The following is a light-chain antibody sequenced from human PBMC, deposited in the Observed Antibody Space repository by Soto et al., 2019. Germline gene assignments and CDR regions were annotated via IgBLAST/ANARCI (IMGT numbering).Light chain of an antibody. CDR1: SSNIGSYYD. J-gene: IGLJ1*01. CDR3: AAWDDSLNGLV. CDR2: GDN. V-gene: IGLV1-40*01. Sequence: QSVLTQPPSVSGAPGQRVTIPCTGSSSNIGSYYDVHWYQQLPGTVPKLLIYGDNNRPSGVPDRFSGSKSGTSASLAITGLQAEDEADYYCAAWDDSLNGLVFGTGTKLTVL.